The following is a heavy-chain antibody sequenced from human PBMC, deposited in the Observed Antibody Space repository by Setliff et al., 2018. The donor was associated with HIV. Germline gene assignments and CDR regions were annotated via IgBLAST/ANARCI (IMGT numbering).Heavy chain of an antibody. Sequence: SVKVSCKASGGTFSNYAFSWVRQAPGQGLEWMGGLIPIVDITKSTQKFRDRVTFTADESTKTAQMELSGLTFEDTAVYYCARIPNHSSGFDYWGQGTPVTVSS. V-gene: IGHV1-69*10. CDR1: GGTFSNYA. CDR2: LIPIVDIT. CDR3: ARIPNHSSGFDY. D-gene: IGHD3-22*01. J-gene: IGHJ4*02.